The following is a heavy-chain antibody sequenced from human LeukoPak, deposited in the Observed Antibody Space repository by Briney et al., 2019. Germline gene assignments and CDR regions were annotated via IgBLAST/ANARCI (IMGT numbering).Heavy chain of an antibody. D-gene: IGHD6-19*01. CDR2: INHSGST. J-gene: IGHJ5*02. CDR3: ARDLEAVGWFDP. CDR1: GGSFSGYY. Sequence: SETLSLTCAVYGGSFSGYYWSWIRQAPGKGLEWIGEINHSGSTNYNPSLKSRVTISVDTSKNQFSLKLSSVTAADTAVYYCARDLEAVGWFDPWGQGTLVTVSS. V-gene: IGHV4-34*01.